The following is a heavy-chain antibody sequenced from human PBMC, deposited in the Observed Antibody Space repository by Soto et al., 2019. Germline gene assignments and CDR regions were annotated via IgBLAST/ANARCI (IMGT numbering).Heavy chain of an antibody. J-gene: IGHJ5*02. D-gene: IGHD3-10*01. CDR2: IYYSGNT. V-gene: IGHV4-39*01. CDR3: ARTPQGVLLWFGELDP. Sequence: SETLSLTCTVSGGSISSGDYYWSWIRQPPGKGLEWIGSIYYSGNTYYNPSLKSRVTISVDTAKNQFSLKLSSVTAADTAVYYCARTPQGVLLWFGELDPWGQGTLVTVSS. CDR1: GGSISSGDYY.